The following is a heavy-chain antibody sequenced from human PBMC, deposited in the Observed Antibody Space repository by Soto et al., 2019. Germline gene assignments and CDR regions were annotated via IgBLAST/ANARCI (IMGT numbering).Heavy chain of an antibody. CDR2: IYYSGST. CDR1: GGSISSSSYY. Sequence: PSETLSLTCTVSGGSISSSSYYWGWIRQPPGKGLEWIGSIYYSGSTYYNPSLKSRVTISVDTSKNQFSLKLSSVTAADTAVYYCARADPEQAFSYYYGMDVWGQGTTVTVSS. CDR3: ARADPEQAFSYYYGMDV. D-gene: IGHD1-26*01. V-gene: IGHV4-39*01. J-gene: IGHJ6*02.